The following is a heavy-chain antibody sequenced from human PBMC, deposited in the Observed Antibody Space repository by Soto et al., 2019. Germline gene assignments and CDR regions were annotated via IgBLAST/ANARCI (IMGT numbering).Heavy chain of an antibody. J-gene: IGHJ3*02. D-gene: IGHD3-22*01. CDR3: ARGDYYDSSGYPLNAFDI. V-gene: IGHV4-30-2*01. Sequence: TLSITCAVSGGSISSGGSSWSWIREPPGKGLEWIGYIYHSGSTYYNPSLKSRVTISVDRSKNQFSLKLSSVTAADTAVYYCARGDYYDSSGYPLNAFDIWGQGTMVTVPS. CDR1: GGSISSGGSS. CDR2: IYHSGST.